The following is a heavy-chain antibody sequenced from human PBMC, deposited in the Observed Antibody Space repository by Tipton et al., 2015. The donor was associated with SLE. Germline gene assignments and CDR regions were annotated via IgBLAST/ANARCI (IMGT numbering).Heavy chain of an antibody. Sequence: QSGAEVKKPGASVKVSCKASGYTFTGYYMHWVRQAPGQGLEWMGWINPNSGGTNYAQYLQGRVTMTTDTSTSTAYMELRSLKSGDTAVYYCAREYHVLRPRFDYWGQGTLVTVSS. D-gene: IGHD2-2*01. CDR1: GYTFTGYY. J-gene: IGHJ4*02. V-gene: IGHV1-2*02. CDR3: AREYHVLRPRFDY. CDR2: INPNSGGT.